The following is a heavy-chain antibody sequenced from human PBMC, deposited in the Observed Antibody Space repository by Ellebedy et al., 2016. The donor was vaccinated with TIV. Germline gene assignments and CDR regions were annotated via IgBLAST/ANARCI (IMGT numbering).Heavy chain of an antibody. CDR1: GGSISSYY. CDR2: IYYSGST. V-gene: IGHV4-59*01. Sequence: SETLSLTCTVSGGSISSYYWSWIRQPPGKGLEWIGYIYYSGSTNYNPSLKSRVTISVDTSKNQFSLKLSSVTAADTAVYYCARDPILTGYSYFDYWGQGTLVTVSS. D-gene: IGHD3-9*01. J-gene: IGHJ4*02. CDR3: ARDPILTGYSYFDY.